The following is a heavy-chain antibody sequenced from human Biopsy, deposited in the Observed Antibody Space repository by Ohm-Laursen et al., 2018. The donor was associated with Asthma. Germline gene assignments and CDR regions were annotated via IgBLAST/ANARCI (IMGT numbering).Heavy chain of an antibody. CDR3: ARAQDYYDSRGYYRSFDY. V-gene: IGHV4-31*03. CDR2: IYYSGST. CDR1: YGSITSGGYY. Sequence: TLSLTCTVSYGSITSGGYYWTWIRQHPGKGLEWIGFIYYSGSTYYNPSLKGRVSISIGTSKNQFSLKLSSVTAADTAVYYCARAQDYYDSRGYYRSFDYWGQGTLVTVSS. J-gene: IGHJ4*02. D-gene: IGHD3-22*01.